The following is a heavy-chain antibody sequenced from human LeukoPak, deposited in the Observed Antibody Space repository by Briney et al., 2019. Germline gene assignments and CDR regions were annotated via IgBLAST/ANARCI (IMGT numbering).Heavy chain of an antibody. V-gene: IGHV3-23*01. D-gene: IGHD3-22*01. CDR1: GFTFSSYA. CDR3: ATSSNTYYYDSSGYPYYFDY. CDR2: ISGSGGSA. Sequence: GGSLRLSCAASGFTFSSYAMSWVRQAPGKGLEWVSAISGSGGSAYYADSVKGRFTISRDNSKNTLYLQINSLRAEDTAVYYCATSSNTYYYDSSGYPYYFDYWGQGTLVTVSS. J-gene: IGHJ4*02.